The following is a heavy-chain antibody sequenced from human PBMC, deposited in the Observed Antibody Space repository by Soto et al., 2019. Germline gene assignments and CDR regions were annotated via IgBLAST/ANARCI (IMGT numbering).Heavy chain of an antibody. CDR2: ISSSSYI. V-gene: IGHV3-21*01. CDR3: ARDKSPTYYYDSSGYYPLGY. Sequence: PGGSLRLSCAASGFTFSSYSMNWVRQAPGKGLEWVSSISSSSYIYYADSVKGRFTISRDNAKNSLYLQMNSLRAEDTAVYYCARDKSPTYYYDSSGYYPLGYWGQGTLVTVSS. CDR1: GFTFSSYS. J-gene: IGHJ4*02. D-gene: IGHD3-22*01.